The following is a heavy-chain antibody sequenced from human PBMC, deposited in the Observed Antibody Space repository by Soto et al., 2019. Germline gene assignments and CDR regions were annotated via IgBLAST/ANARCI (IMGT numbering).Heavy chain of an antibody. CDR2: ISAYNGNT. D-gene: IGHD2-15*01. Sequence: ASVKVSCKASGYTFTSYGISWVRQAPGQGLEWMGWISAYNGNTNYAQKLQGRVTMTTDTSTSTAYMELRSLRSDDTAVYYCARGAGYCSGGSCSLRYYYGMDVWGQGTTVTVSS. J-gene: IGHJ6*02. V-gene: IGHV1-18*01. CDR3: ARGAGYCSGGSCSLRYYYGMDV. CDR1: GYTFTSYG.